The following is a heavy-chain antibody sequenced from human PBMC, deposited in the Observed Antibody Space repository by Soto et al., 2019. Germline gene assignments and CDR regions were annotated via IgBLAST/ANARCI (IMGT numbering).Heavy chain of an antibody. CDR2: ISYDGSNK. CDR3: AKSLYCSGGSGYGGVDY. V-gene: IGHV3-30*18. J-gene: IGHJ4*02. D-gene: IGHD2-15*01. Sequence: QVPLVESGGGVVQHGRSLRLSCAASGFTFSSYGMHWVRQAPGKGLEWVAVISYDGSNKYYADSVKGRFTISRDNSKNTLYLQMNSLRAEDTAVYYCAKSLYCSGGSGYGGVDYWGQGTLVTVSS. CDR1: GFTFSSYG.